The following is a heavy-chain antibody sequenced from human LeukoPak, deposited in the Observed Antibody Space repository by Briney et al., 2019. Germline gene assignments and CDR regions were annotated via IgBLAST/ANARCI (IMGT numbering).Heavy chain of an antibody. CDR2: IYTSGST. CDR3: ARAFQLGSYSSSFDY. J-gene: IGHJ4*02. V-gene: IGHV4-61*02. D-gene: IGHD6-13*01. Sequence: VKPSETLSLTCTISGGSISSGSYYWNWIRQPAGKGLEWIGRIYTSGSTNYNPSLKSRVTISLDTSKNQFSLKLSSVTAADTAVYYCARAFQLGSYSSSFDYWGQGTLVTVSS. CDR1: GGSISSGSYY.